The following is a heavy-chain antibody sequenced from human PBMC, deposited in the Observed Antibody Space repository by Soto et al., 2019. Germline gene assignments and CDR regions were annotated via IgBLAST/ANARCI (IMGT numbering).Heavy chain of an antibody. CDR2: IHNSGST. CDR3: ARRWSGTDY. J-gene: IGHJ4*01. Sequence: QVQLQESGPGLVKPSETLSLTCTVSGGSITSYYWSWIRQPPGKGLEWIGYIHNSGSTSYNPSLQSRVTISADVSKNQFSLDLRSVTAADTAVYYCARRWSGTDYWGHGXLVTVSS. CDR1: GGSITSYY. D-gene: IGHD3-10*01. V-gene: IGHV4-59*01.